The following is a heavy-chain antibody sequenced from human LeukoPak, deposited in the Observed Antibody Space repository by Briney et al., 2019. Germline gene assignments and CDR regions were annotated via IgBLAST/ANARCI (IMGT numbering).Heavy chain of an antibody. CDR1: GFTFSSYA. Sequence: PGGSLRLSCAASGFTFSSYAMSWVRQAPGKGLEWVSSISSSSSYIYYADSVKGRFTISRDNAKNSLYLQMNSLRAEDTAVYYCARGLGYCSGGSCPRNTYFDYWGQGTLVTVSS. V-gene: IGHV3-21*01. CDR2: ISSSSSYI. J-gene: IGHJ4*02. D-gene: IGHD2-15*01. CDR3: ARGLGYCSGGSCPRNTYFDY.